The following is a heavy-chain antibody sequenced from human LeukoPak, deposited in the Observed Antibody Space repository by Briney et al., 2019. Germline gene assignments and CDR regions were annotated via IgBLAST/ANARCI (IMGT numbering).Heavy chain of an antibody. Sequence: SGGSLRLSCAASGFTFRNYGMHWVRQAPGKGPEWLSCISGTGDRTNYADSVRGRFTISRDNSKNMLYLQMTSLRVEDTATYYCVKNSGIWSFWGRGTLAAVSS. J-gene: IGHJ4*02. D-gene: IGHD1-26*01. CDR2: ISGTGDRT. CDR1: GFTFRNYG. V-gene: IGHV3-23*01. CDR3: VKNSGIWSF.